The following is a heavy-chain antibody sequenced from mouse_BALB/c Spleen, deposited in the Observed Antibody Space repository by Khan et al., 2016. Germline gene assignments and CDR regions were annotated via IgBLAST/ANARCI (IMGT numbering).Heavy chain of an antibody. J-gene: IGHJ4*01. CDR1: GYTFTSYW. Sequence: QVQLQQSGAELARPGASVKLSCKASGYTFTSYWMQWVKQRPGQGLEWIGAIYPGDGDTRYTQKFKGKATLTEDKSSNTAYMHIRSLASEDSAVYYCAKGGRAMDYWGQGTSVTVSA. CDR3: AKGGRAMDY. V-gene: IGHV1-87*01. CDR2: IYPGDGDT.